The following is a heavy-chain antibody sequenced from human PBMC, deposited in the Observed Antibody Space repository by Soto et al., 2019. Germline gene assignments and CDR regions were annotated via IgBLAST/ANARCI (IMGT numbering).Heavy chain of an antibody. D-gene: IGHD3-9*01. CDR2: IYHSGST. V-gene: IGHV4-39*07. J-gene: IGHJ5*02. Sequence: SETLSLTCTVSGGSISSGGYYWSWVRQPPGKGLEWIGEIYHSGSTNYNPSLKSRVTISVDKSKNQFSLKLSSVTAADTAVYYCARVILLLRYFDWSGRNDWFDPWGQGTLVTVSS. CDR3: ARVILLLRYFDWSGRNDWFDP. CDR1: GGSISSGGYY.